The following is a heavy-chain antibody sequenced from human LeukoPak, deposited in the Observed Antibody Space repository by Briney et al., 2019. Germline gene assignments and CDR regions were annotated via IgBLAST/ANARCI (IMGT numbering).Heavy chain of an antibody. D-gene: IGHD6-6*01. CDR1: GYTFTNYD. Sequence: ASVKVSCKASGYTFTNYDLNWVRQATGQGSERMGWMNTNSGATGYAQKFQGRVTINRETARKTDYIEESSLRSEATAVYYCARWLVRGSRSSYFDYWGQGTLVTVSS. J-gene: IGHJ4*02. CDR3: ARWLVRGSRSSYFDY. CDR2: MNTNSGAT. V-gene: IGHV1-8*01.